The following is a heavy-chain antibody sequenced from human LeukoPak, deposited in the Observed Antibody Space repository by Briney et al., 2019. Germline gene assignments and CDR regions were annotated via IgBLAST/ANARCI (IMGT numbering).Heavy chain of an antibody. CDR3: AIEADY. V-gene: IGHV1-46*01. J-gene: IGHJ4*02. CDR1: GYTFTTYY. Sequence: RASVKVSCKASGYTFTTYYIHWVRQAPGQGLEWMGIINPSGGITNYAQKFQGRVTMTSDTSTSTVYMELRSLRSEDTAVYYCAIEADYWGQGTLVTVSS. CDR2: INPSGGIT.